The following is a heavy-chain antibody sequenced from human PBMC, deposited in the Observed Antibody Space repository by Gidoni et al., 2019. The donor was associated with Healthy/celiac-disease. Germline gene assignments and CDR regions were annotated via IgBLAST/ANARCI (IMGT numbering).Heavy chain of an antibody. Sequence: QVQLVQSGAEVKKPGASVKVSCKASGYTFTSYDINWVRQATGQGLEWMGWMNPNSVNTGYAQKFQGRVTMTRNTSISTAYMELSSLRSEDTAVYYCARALRGRDGYNLLWIHWGQGTLVTVSS. CDR2: MNPNSVNT. CDR3: ARALRGRDGYNLLWIH. D-gene: IGHD5-12*01. J-gene: IGHJ4*02. CDR1: GYTFTSYD. V-gene: IGHV1-8*01.